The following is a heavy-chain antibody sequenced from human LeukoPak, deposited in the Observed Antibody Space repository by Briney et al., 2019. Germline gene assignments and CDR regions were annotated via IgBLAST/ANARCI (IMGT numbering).Heavy chain of an antibody. J-gene: IGHJ6*03. V-gene: IGHV1-69*01. D-gene: IGHD3-3*01. CDR2: IIPIFGTA. CDR3: AREPLERNWSGNQYLYMDV. Sequence: SVKVSCKASGGTFSSYAISWVRQAPGQGLEWMGGIIPIFGTANYAQKFQGRVTITADESTSTAYMELSNLRSEDTAVYDCAREPLERNWSGNQYLYMDVWGKGTTVTVSS. CDR1: GGTFSSYA.